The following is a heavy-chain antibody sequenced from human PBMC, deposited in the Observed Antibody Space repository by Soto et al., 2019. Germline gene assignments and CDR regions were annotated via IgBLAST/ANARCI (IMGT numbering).Heavy chain of an antibody. J-gene: IGHJ4*02. Sequence: SETLSLTCTVSGGSVSTTGYYWGWIRQPPGKGLEWIGSIYYSGTTYYNPSLKSRATISVDTSKNQFSLKLNSVTAADTAVYYCVRSGGFDYWGQGTLVTVSS. CDR1: GGSVSTTGYY. CDR3: VRSGGFDY. D-gene: IGHD1-26*01. CDR2: IYYSGTT. V-gene: IGHV4-39*01.